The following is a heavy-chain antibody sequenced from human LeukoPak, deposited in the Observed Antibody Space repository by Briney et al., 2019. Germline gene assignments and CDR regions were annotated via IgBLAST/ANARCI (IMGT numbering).Heavy chain of an antibody. CDR1: GFTFDDYA. CDR3: AKSGILTGYYYNWFDP. J-gene: IGHJ5*02. D-gene: IGHD3-9*01. CDR2: ISGDGGST. Sequence: PGGSLRLSCAASGFTFDDYAMHWVRQAPRKGLEWVSLISGDGGSTYYADSVKGRFTISRDNSRNSLYLQMNSLRTEDTALYYCAKSGILTGYYYNWFDPWGQGTLVTVSS. V-gene: IGHV3-43*02.